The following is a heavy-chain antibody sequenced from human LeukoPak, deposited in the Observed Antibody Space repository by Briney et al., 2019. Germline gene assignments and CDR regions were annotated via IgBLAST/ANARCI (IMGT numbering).Heavy chain of an antibody. J-gene: IGHJ5*02. CDR3: ARHPDYNWFDP. Sequence: PSETLSLTCTVSGGSLSSSSYYWGWLRPPPGKGLEWIGSVNYSGSTYYNPSLKSRVTISVDTSKNQFSLKLSSVTAADTAVYYCARHPDYNWFDPWGQGTLVTVSS. CDR1: GGSLSSSSYY. CDR2: VNYSGST. V-gene: IGHV4-39*07. D-gene: IGHD1-14*01.